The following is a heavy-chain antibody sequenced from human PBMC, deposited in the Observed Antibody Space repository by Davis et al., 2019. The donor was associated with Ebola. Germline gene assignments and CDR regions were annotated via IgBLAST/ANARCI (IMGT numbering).Heavy chain of an antibody. CDR2: ISYDGNNK. D-gene: IGHD2/OR15-2a*01. Sequence: GESLKISCAASGFSFSSYAMHWVRQAPGKGLEWVAVISYDGNNKYDADSVKGRFNISRDNAKNSVYLQMNSLRDKDTAVYYCGRPGRTTSPGYWGQGTLVTVSS. V-gene: IGHV3-30-3*01. J-gene: IGHJ4*02. CDR3: GRPGRTTSPGY. CDR1: GFSFSSYA.